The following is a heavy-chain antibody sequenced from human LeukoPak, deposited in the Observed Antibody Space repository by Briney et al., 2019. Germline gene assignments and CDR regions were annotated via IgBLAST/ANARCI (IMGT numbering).Heavy chain of an antibody. CDR1: GVSFSGYY. CDR3: ARVRSGWTQYYFDY. CDR2: INHSGST. D-gene: IGHD6-19*01. Sequence: PSETLSLTCAVYGVSFSGYYWSWIRQPPGKGLEGIGAINHSGSTNYNPSLKSRVTISVDTSKNQFSLKLSSVTAADTAVYYCARVRSGWTQYYFDYWGQGTLVTVSS. V-gene: IGHV4-34*01. J-gene: IGHJ4*02.